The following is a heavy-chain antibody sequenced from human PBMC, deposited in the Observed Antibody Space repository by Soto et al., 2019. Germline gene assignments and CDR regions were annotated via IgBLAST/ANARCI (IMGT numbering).Heavy chain of an antibody. Sequence: GTSVKLSCEDCGYRFTSNAMHWVRQAPGQRLEWMGWINAGNGNTKYSQKFQGRVTITRDTSASTAYMELSSLRSEDTAVYYCARDLGGWPDYWGQGTLVTVSS. CDR1: GYRFTSNA. D-gene: IGHD2-15*01. J-gene: IGHJ4*02. CDR2: INAGNGNT. CDR3: ARDLGGWPDY. V-gene: IGHV1-3*01.